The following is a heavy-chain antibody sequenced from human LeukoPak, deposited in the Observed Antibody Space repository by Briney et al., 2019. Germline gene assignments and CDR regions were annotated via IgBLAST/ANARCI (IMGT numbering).Heavy chain of an antibody. CDR3: VKSGGYGLIDY. CDR2: IYYTGNT. D-gene: IGHD1-26*01. V-gene: IGHV4-39*01. J-gene: IGHJ4*02. Sequence: SETLSLTCAVSGASISGSGYYLGWIRQSPGKGLEWIGNIYYTGNTYYNASLQSRVTISIDTSENQFSLRLNSVTAADTAMYYCVKSGGYGLIDYWGPGTLVTVSS. CDR1: GASISGSGYY.